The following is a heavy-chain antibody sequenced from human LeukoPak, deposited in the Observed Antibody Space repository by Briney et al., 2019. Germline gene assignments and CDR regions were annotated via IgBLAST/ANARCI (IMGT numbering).Heavy chain of an antibody. CDR2: ISWNSGHI. CDR1: GFTFDDYA. CDR3: VKGWDRLIYGMDV. Sequence: PGGSLRLSCAASGFTFDDYAMHWVRQAPGKGLEWVSGISWNSGHIGYADSVKGRFTISRDNAKNSLYLQMNSLGTEDTALYYCVKGWDRLIYGMDVWGQGTTVTVSS. D-gene: IGHD1-26*01. V-gene: IGHV3-9*01. J-gene: IGHJ6*02.